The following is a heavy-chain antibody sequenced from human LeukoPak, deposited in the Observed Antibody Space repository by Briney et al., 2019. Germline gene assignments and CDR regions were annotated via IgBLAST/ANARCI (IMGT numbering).Heavy chain of an antibody. J-gene: IGHJ4*02. CDR2: INHSGST. CDR3: ASPLREGY. CDR1: SGSFSGYY. V-gene: IGHV4-34*01. Sequence: PSETLSLTCAVYSGSFSGYYWSWIRQPPGKGPEWIGEINHSGSTNYNPSLKSRVTISVDTSKNQFSLKLSSVTAADTAVYYCASPLREGYWGQGTLVTVSS.